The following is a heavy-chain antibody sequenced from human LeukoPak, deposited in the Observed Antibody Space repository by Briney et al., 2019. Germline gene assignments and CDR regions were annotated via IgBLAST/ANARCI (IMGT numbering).Heavy chain of an antibody. V-gene: IGHV4-61*01. CDR3: ARESSYYCGGDCSLANYYYYYMDV. J-gene: IGHJ6*03. D-gene: IGHD2-21*01. CDR1: GGSISSSSYY. Sequence: PSETLSLTCTVSGGSISSSSYYWSWIRQPPGKGLEWIGYIYYSGSTNYNPSLKSRVTISVDTSKNQFSLKLSSVTAADTAVYYCARESSYYCGGDCSLANYYYYYMDVWGKGTTVTVSS. CDR2: IYYSGST.